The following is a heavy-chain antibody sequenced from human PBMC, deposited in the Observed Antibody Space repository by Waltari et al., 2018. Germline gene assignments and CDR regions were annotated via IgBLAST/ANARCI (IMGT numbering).Heavy chain of an antibody. CDR3: ARGGYYYDTLGDS. CDR2: VYIRGTT. Sequence: LQLQESGPGLVKASETLSLNCTVSDDSTRYSSYFWGWIRHPPGKGLEWIGSVYIRGTTYDNPSIRGRVTMSRETSKNQFSLKLKSVTAADTAVYYCARGGYYYDTLGDSWGQGTLVTVSS. D-gene: IGHD3-22*01. CDR1: DDSTRYSSYF. J-gene: IGHJ5*01. V-gene: IGHV4-39*07.